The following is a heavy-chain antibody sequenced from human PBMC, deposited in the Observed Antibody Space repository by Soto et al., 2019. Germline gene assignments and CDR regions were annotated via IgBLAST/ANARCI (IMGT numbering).Heavy chain of an antibody. CDR1: GYSFTSYW. V-gene: IGHV5-51*01. CDR2: IYPGDSDT. Sequence: GESLKISCKGSGYSFTSYWIGWVRQMPGKGLEWMGIIYPGDSDTRYSPSFQGQVTISADKSISTAYLQWSSLKASDTAMYYCARLQYLLHPGYYHYGMAVWGQGTTVTVSS. CDR3: ARLQYLLHPGYYHYGMAV. D-gene: IGHD2-2*01. J-gene: IGHJ6*02.